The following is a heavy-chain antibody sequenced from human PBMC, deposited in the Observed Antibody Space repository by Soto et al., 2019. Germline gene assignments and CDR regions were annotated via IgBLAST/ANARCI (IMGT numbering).Heavy chain of an antibody. D-gene: IGHD3-10*01. Sequence: GASVKVSCKASGYTFTSYGISWVRQAPGQGLEWMGWISAYNGNTNYAQKLQGRVTMTTDTSTSTAYMELRSLRSDDTAVYYCARDRKGTGIPHYYYGMDGWGQGTTVTVSS. V-gene: IGHV1-18*01. CDR1: GYTFTSYG. J-gene: IGHJ6*02. CDR3: ARDRKGTGIPHYYYGMDG. CDR2: ISAYNGNT.